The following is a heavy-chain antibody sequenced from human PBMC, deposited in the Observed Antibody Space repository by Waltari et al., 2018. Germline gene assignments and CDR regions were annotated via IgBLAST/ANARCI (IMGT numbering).Heavy chain of an antibody. CDR1: GGSISSYY. J-gene: IGHJ4*02. CDR2: IYYSGST. D-gene: IGHD4-17*01. Sequence: QVQLQESGPGLVKPSETLSLTCTVSGGSISSYYWSWIRQPPGKGLEWIGYIYYSGSTNYNPSRKSRVTISVDTSKNQFSLKLSSVTAADTAVYYCARVYGDYAYYFDYWGQGTLVTVSS. V-gene: IGHV4-59*01. CDR3: ARVYGDYAYYFDY.